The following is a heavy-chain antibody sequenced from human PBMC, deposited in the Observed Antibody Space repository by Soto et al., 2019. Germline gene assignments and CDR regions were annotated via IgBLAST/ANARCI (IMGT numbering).Heavy chain of an antibody. CDR1: GFSLSSSGVG. Sequence: QITLKESGPTLVKPTQTLTLTCTFSGFSLSSSGVGVGWIRQPLGKALEEVALIYWDDDKHYSPSLRSRLTITKDASKSQVVLTMTNMDPVDTATYYCAHRYVERGLSGFPNWGQGTLVTVSS. CDR2: IYWDDDK. CDR3: AHRYVERGLSGFPN. V-gene: IGHV2-5*02. J-gene: IGHJ1*01. D-gene: IGHD3-10*02.